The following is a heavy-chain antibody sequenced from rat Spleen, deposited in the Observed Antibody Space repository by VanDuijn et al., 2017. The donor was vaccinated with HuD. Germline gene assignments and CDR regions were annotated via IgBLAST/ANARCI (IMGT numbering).Heavy chain of an antibody. CDR2: ISSGGGNT. D-gene: IGHD3-4*01. J-gene: IGHJ2*01. CDR3: ARLATDYFDY. Sequence: EVQLVESGGGLVQPGRSLKLSCAASGFTYSNYVMAWVRQAPTKGLEWVASISSGGGNTFYRDSVKGRFTISRATARNTLYLQMDSLRSEDTATYYCARLATDYFDYWGQGVMLTVSS. V-gene: IGHV5S13*01. CDR1: GFTYSNYV.